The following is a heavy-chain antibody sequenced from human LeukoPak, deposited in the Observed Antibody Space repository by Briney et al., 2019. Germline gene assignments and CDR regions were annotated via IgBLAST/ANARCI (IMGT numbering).Heavy chain of an antibody. CDR2: VHYSGST. V-gene: IGHV4-59*12. J-gene: IGHJ4*02. CDR3: ARLPLGAFGEVLNFDC. CDR1: GGSISSY. D-gene: IGHD3-10*01. Sequence: SETLSLTCTVSGGSISSYWSWIRQPPGKGLEWIGYVHYSGSTNYNPSLKSRVTISVDTSKNQFSLNVKSVTAADTAVYYCARLPLGAFGEVLNFDCWGQGTPVTVSS.